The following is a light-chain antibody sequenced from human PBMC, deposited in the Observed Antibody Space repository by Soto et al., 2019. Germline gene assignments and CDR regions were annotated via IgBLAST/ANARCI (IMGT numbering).Light chain of an antibody. CDR2: DVS. CDR3: CSYAGSYTFV. J-gene: IGLJ1*01. CDR1: SSDVGGYNY. Sequence: QSALTQPHSVSGSPGQSVTISCTGTSSDVGGYNYVSWYQQHPGKAPKLMIYDVSKRPSGVPDRFSGSKSGNTASLTISGLQAEDDADYYCCSYAGSYTFVFGTGTKLTVL. V-gene: IGLV2-11*01.